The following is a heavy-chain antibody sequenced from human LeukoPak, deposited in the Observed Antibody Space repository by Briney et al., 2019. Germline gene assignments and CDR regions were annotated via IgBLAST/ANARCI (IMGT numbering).Heavy chain of an antibody. D-gene: IGHD3-22*01. J-gene: IGHJ3*02. V-gene: IGHV3-15*01. CDR1: GFTFSNAW. CDR3: TTEGGYYYDSSGYWGQVNDAFDI. CDR2: IKSKTDGGTT. Sequence: GGSLRLSCAASGFTFSNAWMSWVRQAPGKGLEWVGRIKSKTDGGTTDYAAPVKGRFTISRDDSKNTLYLQMNSLKTEDTAVYYCTTEGGYYYDSSGYWGQVNDAFDIWGQGTMVTVSS.